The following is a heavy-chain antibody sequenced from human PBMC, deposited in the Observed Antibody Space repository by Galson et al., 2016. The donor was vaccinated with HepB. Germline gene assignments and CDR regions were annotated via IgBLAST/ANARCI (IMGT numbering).Heavy chain of an antibody. CDR1: GFTFSSYW. V-gene: IGHV3-7*01. Sequence: SLRLSCAASGFTFSSYWLAWFRRAPERGLEWVANINQDETTKNYIDSVKGRFTISRDNAQNSVYLQMRRLRAEDTAVYYCATDFRGGASDIWGQGTKVTVSS. CDR2: INQDETTK. CDR3: ATDFRGGASDI. D-gene: IGHD3-16*01. J-gene: IGHJ3*02.